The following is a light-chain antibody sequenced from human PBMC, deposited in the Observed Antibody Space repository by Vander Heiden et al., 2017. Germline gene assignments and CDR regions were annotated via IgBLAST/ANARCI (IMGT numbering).Light chain of an antibody. CDR1: QSVSSY. CDR3: QERSTWPPA. Sequence: EIVLTQSPATLSLSPGERATLSCRASQSVSSYLAWYQQRPGQAPRLLIYDASNRATGIPARFSGSGSGTDFTLTISNLEPEDFAVYYCQERSTWPPAFGPGTKVEIK. CDR2: DAS. J-gene: IGKJ1*01. V-gene: IGKV3-11*01.